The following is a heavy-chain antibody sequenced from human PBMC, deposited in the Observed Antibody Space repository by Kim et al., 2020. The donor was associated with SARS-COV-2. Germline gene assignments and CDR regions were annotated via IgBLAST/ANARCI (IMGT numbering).Heavy chain of an antibody. CDR1: GASFSGYY. CDR2: INHSGST. J-gene: IGHJ2*01. Sequence: SETLSLTCAVYGASFSGYYWSWIRQPPGKGLEWIGEINHSGSTNYNPSLKSRVTILVDTSKNQFSLKLSSVTAADTAVYYCARVPNYFWYFDLWGRGTLVTVSS. CDR3: ARVPNYFWYFDL. V-gene: IGHV4-34*01. D-gene: IGHD3-10*01.